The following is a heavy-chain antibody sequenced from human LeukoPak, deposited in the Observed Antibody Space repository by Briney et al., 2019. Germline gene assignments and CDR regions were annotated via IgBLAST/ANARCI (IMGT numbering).Heavy chain of an antibody. CDR3: ASSGSLIYFDY. J-gene: IGHJ4*02. CDR1: GGSISSSSYY. V-gene: IGHV4-39*07. CDR2: INHSGST. D-gene: IGHD1-26*01. Sequence: SETLSLTCTVSGGSISSSSYYWGWIRQPPGKGLEWIGEINHSGSTNYNPSLKSRVTISVDTSKNQFSLKLSSVTAADTAVYYCASSGSLIYFDYWGQGTLVTVSS.